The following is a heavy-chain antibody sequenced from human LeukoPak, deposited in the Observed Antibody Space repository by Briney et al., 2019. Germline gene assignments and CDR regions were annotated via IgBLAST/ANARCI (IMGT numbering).Heavy chain of an antibody. CDR1: GFSFSSYA. CDR2: TSGSGDTT. V-gene: IGHV3-23*01. CDR3: AKDRLEAYSSEY. D-gene: IGHD1-1*01. Sequence: GGSLRLSCAASGFSFSSYAMSWVRQAPGKGLEWLSVTSGSGDTTYYADSVKGRFTISRDNSKSTLSLQMNSLRAEDTAVYYCAKDRLEAYSSEYWGQGTLVTVSS. J-gene: IGHJ4*02.